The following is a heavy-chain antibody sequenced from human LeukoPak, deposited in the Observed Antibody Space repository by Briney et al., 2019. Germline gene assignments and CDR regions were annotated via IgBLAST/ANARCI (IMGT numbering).Heavy chain of an antibody. CDR3: VRGAGPGTPFD. J-gene: IGHJ1*01. Sequence: GSLRLSWAASGFTLRLSWVDLVRQAPGEGLEWVSSINYDARSRTYADSVKGRLTISRDNAENTLFLQMNSLRVEDSAIYSCVRGAGPGTPFDWGQGILVTVSS. V-gene: IGHV3-74*01. D-gene: IGHD1-1*01. CDR1: GFTLRLSW. CDR2: INYDARSR.